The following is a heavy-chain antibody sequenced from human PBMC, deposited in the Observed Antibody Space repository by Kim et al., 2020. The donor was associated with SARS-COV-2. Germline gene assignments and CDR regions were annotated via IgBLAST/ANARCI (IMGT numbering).Heavy chain of an antibody. J-gene: IGHJ1*01. CDR2: INTNTGNP. Sequence: ASVKVSCKASGYTFTTYAINWVRQAPGQGLEWMGWINTNTGNPTYARAFTGRFVFSVDTSVSTAYLQISSLKAEDTAVYYCARDPGAGGRWGQGTLVTVSS. CDR1: GYTFTTYA. V-gene: IGHV7-4-1*02. CDR3: ARDPGAGGR.